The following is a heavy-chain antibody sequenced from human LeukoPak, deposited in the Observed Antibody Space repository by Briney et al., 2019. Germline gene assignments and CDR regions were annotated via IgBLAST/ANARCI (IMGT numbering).Heavy chain of an antibody. CDR3: ARGRGMAAAGMSYFFDY. V-gene: IGHV3-48*02. J-gene: IGHJ4*02. CDR2: ISTISSTI. D-gene: IGHD6-13*01. CDR1: GFTFSSYS. Sequence: GGSLRLSCAASGFTFSSYSMNWVRQAPGKGLEWVSYISTISSTIHYADSVKGRFTISRDNAKNSLYLQMNSLRDEDTAVYYCARGRGMAAAGMSYFFDYWGQGTLVTASS.